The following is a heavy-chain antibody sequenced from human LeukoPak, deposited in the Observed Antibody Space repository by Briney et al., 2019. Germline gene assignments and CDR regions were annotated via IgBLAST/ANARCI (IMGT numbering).Heavy chain of an antibody. J-gene: IGHJ4*02. D-gene: IGHD6-19*01. Sequence: GGSLRLSCAASGFTFSSYSMNWVRQAPGKGLEWVSSISSSSSYIYYADSVKGRFTISRDNAKNSLYLQMNSLRAEDTAVYYCARRDSGWSQYYFDYWGQGTLVTISS. V-gene: IGHV3-21*01. CDR2: ISSSSSYI. CDR3: ARRDSGWSQYYFDY. CDR1: GFTFSSYS.